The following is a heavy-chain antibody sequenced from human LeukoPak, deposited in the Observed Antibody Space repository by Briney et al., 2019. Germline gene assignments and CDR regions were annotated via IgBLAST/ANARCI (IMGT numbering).Heavy chain of an antibody. J-gene: IGHJ4*02. D-gene: IGHD2-15*01. CDR3: ARDRAALIGFHY. V-gene: IGHV4-38-2*02. CDR2: IYHSGTT. CDR1: GYSISSGYY. Sequence: SETLSLTCTVSGYSISSGYYWGWIRPPPGKGLEWIGSIYHSGTTYYNPSLKSRVTISVDTSKNQFSLKLSSVTAADTAVYYFARDRAALIGFHYWGQGTPVTVSS.